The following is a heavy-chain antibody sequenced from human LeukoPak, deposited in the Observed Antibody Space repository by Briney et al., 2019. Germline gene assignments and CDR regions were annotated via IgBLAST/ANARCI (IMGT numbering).Heavy chain of an antibody. J-gene: IGHJ6*03. V-gene: IGHV4-39*07. CDR1: GGSISSGGYY. CDR3: ARDRITMVRGVYYYYMDV. D-gene: IGHD3-10*01. CDR2: IYYSGST. Sequence: PSETLSLTCTVSGGSISSGGYYWSWLRQHPGKGLEWIGSIYYSGSTYYNPSLKSRVTISVDTSKNQFSLKLSSVTAADTAVYYCARDRITMVRGVYYYYMDVWGKGTTVTVSS.